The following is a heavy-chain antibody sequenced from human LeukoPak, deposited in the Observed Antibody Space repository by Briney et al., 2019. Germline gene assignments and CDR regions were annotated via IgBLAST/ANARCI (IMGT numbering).Heavy chain of an antibody. CDR3: ARASRSHPAVVVVAATPGFDP. CDR1: GGSISSSSYY. CDR2: IYYSGST. V-gene: IGHV4-39*07. Sequence: SETLSLTCTVSGGSISSSSYYWGWIRQPPGKGLVWIGNIYYSGSTYYNPSLQSRLTISVDTSKNQFSLKLSSVTAADWAVYYCARASRSHPAVVVVAATPGFDPWGKGTLVTVSS. J-gene: IGHJ5*02. D-gene: IGHD2-15*01.